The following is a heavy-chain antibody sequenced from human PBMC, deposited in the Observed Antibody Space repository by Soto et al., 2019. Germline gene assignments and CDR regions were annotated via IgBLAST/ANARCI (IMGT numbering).Heavy chain of an antibody. D-gene: IGHD1-26*01. CDR3: VRGEYSGSYWFDP. J-gene: IGHJ5*02. CDR1: GYTFTGYY. CDR2: INPNSGGT. Sequence: ASVKVSCKASGYTFTGYYMHWVRQAPGQGLEWMGWINPNSGGTNYAQKFQGWVTMTRDTSISTAYMELSRLRSDDTAVYYCVRGEYSGSYWFDPWGQGTLVTVSS. V-gene: IGHV1-2*04.